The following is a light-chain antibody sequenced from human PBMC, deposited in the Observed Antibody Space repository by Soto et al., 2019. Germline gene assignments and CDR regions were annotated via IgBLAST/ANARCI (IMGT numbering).Light chain of an antibody. V-gene: IGKV3-15*01. CDR2: GAS. J-gene: IGKJ5*01. CDR1: QSVSIN. CDR3: QQYSNWPLT. Sequence: EIVMTQSTGTLALCPGERATLFCRASQSVSINLAWYQQNPGQAPRLLLFGASTRAIGVPARFSGSGSGTEFTLTNPSLQSEDFAVYYCQQYSNWPLTFGQGTRLEIK.